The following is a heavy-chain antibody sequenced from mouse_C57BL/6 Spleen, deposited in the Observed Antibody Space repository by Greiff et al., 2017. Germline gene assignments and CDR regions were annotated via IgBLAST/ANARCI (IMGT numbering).Heavy chain of an antibody. V-gene: IGHV1-7*01. CDR3: ARLITTVVGYFDV. CDR2: INPSSGYT. CDR1: GYTFTSYW. D-gene: IGHD1-1*01. Sequence: VQRVESGAELAKPGASVKLSCKASGYTFTSYWMHWVKQRPGQGLEWIGYINPSSGYTKYNQKFKDKATLTADKSSSTAYMQLSSLTYEDSAVYYCARLITTVVGYFDVWGTGTTVTVSS. J-gene: IGHJ1*03.